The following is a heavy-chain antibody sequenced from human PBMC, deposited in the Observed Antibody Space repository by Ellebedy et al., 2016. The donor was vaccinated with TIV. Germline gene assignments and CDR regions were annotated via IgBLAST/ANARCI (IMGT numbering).Heavy chain of an antibody. D-gene: IGHD6-19*01. J-gene: IGHJ6*02. V-gene: IGHV1-3*02. CDR3: ARDLGSGWYSIYYGMDV. CDR1: GYTFTSYA. CDR2: SNAGNGNT. Sequence: ASVKVSCKASGYTFTSYAMHWVRQAPGQRLEWMGWSNAGNGNTKYSQEFQGRVTITRDTSASTAYMELSSLRSEDMAVYYCARDLGSGWYSIYYGMDVWGQGTTVTVSS.